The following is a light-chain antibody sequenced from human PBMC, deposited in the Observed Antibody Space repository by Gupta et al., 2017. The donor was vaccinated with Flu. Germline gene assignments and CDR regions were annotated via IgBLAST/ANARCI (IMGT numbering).Light chain of an antibody. CDR2: SAS. Sequence: PGTLSLSPGESVTLSCRASQNVHSDFLVWYQQKPGQAPRLLIYSASISADGSPGRFSGSGSGTDFTLTSSRRESEDFAVYYWQQDCSSLPFGQGTRMEIK. CDR3: QQDCSSLP. CDR1: QNVHSDF. V-gene: IGKV3-20*01. J-gene: IGKJ5*01.